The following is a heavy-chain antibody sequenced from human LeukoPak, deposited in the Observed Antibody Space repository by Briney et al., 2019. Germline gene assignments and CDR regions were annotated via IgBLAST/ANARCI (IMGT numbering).Heavy chain of an antibody. Sequence: ASVKVSCKASGYTFTGYYMHWVRQAPGQGLEWMGWINPNSGGTNYAQKFQGRVTMTRDTSISTAYMELTRLRSDDTAVYYCASPKQWRNVFDIWGQGTMVTVSS. J-gene: IGHJ3*02. CDR2: INPNSGGT. CDR1: GYTFTGYY. CDR3: ASPKQWRNVFDI. D-gene: IGHD6-19*01. V-gene: IGHV1-2*02.